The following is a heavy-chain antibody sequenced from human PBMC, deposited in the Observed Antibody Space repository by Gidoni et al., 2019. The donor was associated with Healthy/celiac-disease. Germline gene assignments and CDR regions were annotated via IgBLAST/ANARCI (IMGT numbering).Heavy chain of an antibody. Sequence: QLQLVQSGAEVKKPGASVNVSSKVSGSTITELSLHWVRQAPGKGLEWMGGFDPEDGETIYAQKFQGRVTMTEDTSTDTAYMELSSLRSEDTAVYYCATDSLGDYGVSFDYWGQGTLVTVSS. CDR1: GSTITELS. CDR3: ATDSLGDYGVSFDY. CDR2: FDPEDGET. V-gene: IGHV1-24*01. J-gene: IGHJ4*02. D-gene: IGHD4-17*01.